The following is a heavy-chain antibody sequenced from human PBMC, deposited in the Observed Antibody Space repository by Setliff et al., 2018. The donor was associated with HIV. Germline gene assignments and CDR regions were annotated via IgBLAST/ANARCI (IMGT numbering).Heavy chain of an antibody. CDR2: IIPIFGTA. J-gene: IGHJ4*02. CDR3: ARDNYYDTSGAIGY. Sequence: SVKVSCKASGGTFNSYAISWVRQAPGQGLEWMGGIIPIFGTANYAQKFQDRVTITADEPTSTAYMELSSLKSEDTAMYFCARDNYYDTSGAIGYWGQGTMVTVSS. V-gene: IGHV1-69*13. D-gene: IGHD3-22*01. CDR1: GGTFNSYA.